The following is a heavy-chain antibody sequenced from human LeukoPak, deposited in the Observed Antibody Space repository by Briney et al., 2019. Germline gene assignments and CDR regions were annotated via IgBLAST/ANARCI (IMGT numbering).Heavy chain of an antibody. CDR2: IYPRDGST. V-gene: IGHV1-46*01. CDR1: GYSFTSNY. J-gene: IGHJ4*02. CDR3: ARAAKYGRHPGFDY. D-gene: IGHD2/OR15-2a*01. Sequence: GASVKVSCKASGYSFTSNYIHWVRQAPGQGLEWMGMIYPRDGSTSYAQKFQGRVTMTRDTSTSTVYMELSSLRSEDTAVYYCARAAKYGRHPGFDYWGQGTLVTVSS.